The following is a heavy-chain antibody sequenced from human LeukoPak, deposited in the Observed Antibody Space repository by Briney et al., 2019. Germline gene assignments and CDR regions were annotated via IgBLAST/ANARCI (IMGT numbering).Heavy chain of an antibody. CDR2: ISYDGSNK. Sequence: GGSLRLSCAASGFTFSSYAMHWVRQAPGKGLEWVAVISYDGSNKYYADSVKGRFTISRDNSKNTLYLQMNSLRAEDTAVNYCARSNYYDSSGYWSSEFDYWGQGTLVTVSS. J-gene: IGHJ4*02. D-gene: IGHD3-22*01. CDR3: ARSNYYDSSGYWSSEFDY. V-gene: IGHV3-30-3*01. CDR1: GFTFSSYA.